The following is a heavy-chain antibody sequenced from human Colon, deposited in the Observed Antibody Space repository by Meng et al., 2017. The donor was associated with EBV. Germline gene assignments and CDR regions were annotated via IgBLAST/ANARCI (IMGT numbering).Heavy chain of an antibody. CDR3: ARVPTTGYKDH. CDR1: GGSFSGYG. V-gene: IGHV4-34*01. D-gene: IGHD3-9*01. J-gene: IGHJ4*02. Sequence: QVLLQQFGAGLLKPSETLSLPCTVNGGSFSGYGWSWVRQPPGKGMEWIGEVSHPGSANYNPSLKSRVTISVDASEKQFSLRLTSVTAADSAVYYCARVPTTGYKDHWGQGTLVTVSS. CDR2: VSHPGSA.